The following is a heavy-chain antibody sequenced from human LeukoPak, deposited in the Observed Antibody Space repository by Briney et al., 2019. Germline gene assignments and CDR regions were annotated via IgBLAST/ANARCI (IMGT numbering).Heavy chain of an antibody. Sequence: PSETLSLTCTVSSYSISSGYYWGWIRQPPGKGLEWIGSIYRSGSAYYNPSLKSRVTVSVDTSKNQSSLKLNSVTAADTAVYYCARVPHGETIFGVVLYWFDPWGQGTLVTVFS. CDR3: ARVPHGETIFGVVLYWFDP. V-gene: IGHV4-38-2*02. CDR2: IYRSGSA. J-gene: IGHJ5*02. CDR1: SYSISSGYY. D-gene: IGHD3-3*01.